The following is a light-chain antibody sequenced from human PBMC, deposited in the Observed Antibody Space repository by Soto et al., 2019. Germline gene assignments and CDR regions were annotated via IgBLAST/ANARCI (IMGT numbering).Light chain of an antibody. CDR2: DAS. Sequence: DFQMTQSPSSLSASVGDRVTITCQESQDISNYLNWYQKKPGKAPKLLIYDASNFETGVPSRFSRNGSWTDLTFTISSLPPEGIETYYWQQYDNLTITVGRETRLEIK. V-gene: IGKV1-33*01. CDR3: QQYDNLTIT. J-gene: IGKJ5*01. CDR1: QDISNY.